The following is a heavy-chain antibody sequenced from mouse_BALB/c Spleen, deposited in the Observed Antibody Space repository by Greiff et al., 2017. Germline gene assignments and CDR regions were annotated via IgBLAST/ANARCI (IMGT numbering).Heavy chain of an antibody. Sequence: VQLQQSGPGLVQPSQSLSITCTVSGFSLTSYGVHWVRQSPGKGLEWLGVIWSGGSTDYNAAFISRLSISKDNSKSQVFFKMNSLQANDTAIYYCARNRDYYGSSLYWYFDVWGAGTTVTVSS. D-gene: IGHD1-1*01. CDR2: IWSGGST. CDR3: ARNRDYYGSSLYWYFDV. V-gene: IGHV2-2*02. J-gene: IGHJ1*01. CDR1: GFSLTSYG.